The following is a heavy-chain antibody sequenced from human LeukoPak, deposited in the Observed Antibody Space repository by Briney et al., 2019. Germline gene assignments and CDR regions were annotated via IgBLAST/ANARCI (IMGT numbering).Heavy chain of an antibody. D-gene: IGHD2-15*01. Sequence: GGSLRLSCAASGFTFKLYWMHWARQVPGKRPVWVSRINDDGSDTVYADSVRGRFTISRDDAKNTVYLQMNNLRAEDTAVYHCVRGGPSTWSWGQGTLVTVSS. J-gene: IGHJ5*02. CDR3: VRGGPSTWS. CDR1: GFTFKLYW. V-gene: IGHV3-74*01. CDR2: INDDGSDT.